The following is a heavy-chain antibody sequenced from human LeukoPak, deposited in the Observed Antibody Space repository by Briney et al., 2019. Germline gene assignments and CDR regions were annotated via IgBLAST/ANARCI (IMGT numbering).Heavy chain of an antibody. D-gene: IGHD6-19*01. J-gene: IGHJ4*02. CDR1: GYTFTSYG. Sequence: ASVKVSCKASGYTFTSYGISWVQQAPGQGLEWMGWISAYNGNTNYAQKLQGRVTMTTDTSTSTAYMELRSLRSDDTAVYYCARTPGSGWYQLGSFDYWGQGTLVTVSS. V-gene: IGHV1-18*01. CDR3: ARTPGSGWYQLGSFDY. CDR2: ISAYNGNT.